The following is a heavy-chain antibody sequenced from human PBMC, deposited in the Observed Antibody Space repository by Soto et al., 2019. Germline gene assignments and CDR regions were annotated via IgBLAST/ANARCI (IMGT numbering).Heavy chain of an antibody. V-gene: IGHV3-9*01. CDR3: AKERNNHYDTGGAFDI. CDR1: GFTFDDYA. CDR2: ISWNSGSI. J-gene: IGHJ3*02. D-gene: IGHD3-16*01. Sequence: DVQLVESGGGLVQPGRSLRLSCAASGFTFDDYAMHWVRQAPGKGLEWVSGISWNSGSIGYADSVKGRFTISRDNAKNSLYLKMNSRRAEDKALYYCAKERNNHYDTGGAFDIWGQGTMVTVSS.